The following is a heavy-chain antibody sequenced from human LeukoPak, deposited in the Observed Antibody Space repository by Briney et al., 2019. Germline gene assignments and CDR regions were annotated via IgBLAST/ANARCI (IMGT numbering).Heavy chain of an antibody. J-gene: IGHJ6*03. Sequence: GGSLRLSCAASGFTFSSYTMNWVRQAPGKGLEWVSYIGSSSSTIYYADSVKGRFTISRDNAKNSLYLQMNSLRAEDTAVYYCVRAEVGTTLKYYYYYMDVWGKGTTVTVSS. CDR1: GFTFSSYT. CDR2: IGSSSSTI. CDR3: VRAEVGTTLKYYYYYMDV. V-gene: IGHV3-48*01. D-gene: IGHD1-26*01.